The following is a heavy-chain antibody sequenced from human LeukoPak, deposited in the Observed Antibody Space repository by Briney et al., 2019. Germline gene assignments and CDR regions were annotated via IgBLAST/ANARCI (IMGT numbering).Heavy chain of an antibody. CDR1: GGSVSSDNSY. D-gene: IGHD3-22*01. V-gene: IGHV4-61*02. CDR3: ARGYYYHR. Sequence: SETLSLTCAVSGGSVSSDNSYWNWIRQPAGKGLEWIGRIYADGSSTYNPSLKSRVTISVDSSKNQFSLRLSSMTAADTAVYYCARGYYYHRWGQGTLVTVSS. J-gene: IGHJ4*02. CDR2: IYADGSS.